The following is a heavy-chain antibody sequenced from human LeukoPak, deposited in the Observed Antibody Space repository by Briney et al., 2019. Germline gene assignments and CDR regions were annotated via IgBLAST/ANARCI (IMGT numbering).Heavy chain of an antibody. V-gene: IGHV1-69*05. D-gene: IGHD1-26*01. Sequence: ASVKVSCKASGGTFSSYAISWVRQAPGQGLEWMGGIIPIFGTANYAQKSQGRVAITTDESTSTAYMELSSLRSEDTAVYYCACSLVGATSVDYWGQGTLVTVSS. J-gene: IGHJ4*02. CDR1: GGTFSSYA. CDR3: ACSLVGATSVDY. CDR2: IIPIFGTA.